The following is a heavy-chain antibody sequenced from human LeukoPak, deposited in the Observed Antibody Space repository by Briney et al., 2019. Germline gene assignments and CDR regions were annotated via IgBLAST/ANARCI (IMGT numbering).Heavy chain of an antibody. CDR1: GFTFSSYA. CDR3: AREWELSTLDY. Sequence: GGSLRLFCAASGFTFSSYAMSWIRQAPGKGLEWVSAISGSGGSTYYADSVKGRFTISRDNAKNSLYLQMNSLRAEDTAVYYCAREWELSTLDYWGQGALVTVSS. V-gene: IGHV3-23*01. CDR2: ISGSGGST. D-gene: IGHD1-26*01. J-gene: IGHJ4*02.